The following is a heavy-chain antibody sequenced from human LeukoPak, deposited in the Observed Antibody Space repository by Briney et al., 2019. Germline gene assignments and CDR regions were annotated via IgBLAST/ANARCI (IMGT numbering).Heavy chain of an antibody. Sequence: SETLSLTCSVSGGSISTNVYYWAWIRQPPGRGLEWVGYIYHSGAAYHNPSLKSRLALSVDTSNNQFSLRLRSVTAADTAVYYCVRGVGGEYFYFDRWGQGALVTVSA. CDR2: IYHSGAA. D-gene: IGHD1-26*01. CDR3: VRGVGGEYFYFDR. V-gene: IGHV4-39*07. J-gene: IGHJ4*02. CDR1: GGSISTNVYY.